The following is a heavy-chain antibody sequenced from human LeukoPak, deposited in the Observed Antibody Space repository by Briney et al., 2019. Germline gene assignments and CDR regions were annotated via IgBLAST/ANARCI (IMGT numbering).Heavy chain of an antibody. Sequence: PSETLSLTCTVSGGSIGSYYWNWIRQAPGKGLEWIGYIHYSGSTNHNSSLKSRVTISVDTSKNQYSLKLSSVTAADTAVYYCARGANWGSPDYWGQGTLVTVSS. CDR3: ARGANWGSPDY. CDR2: IHYSGST. D-gene: IGHD7-27*01. J-gene: IGHJ4*02. V-gene: IGHV4-59*01. CDR1: GGSIGSYY.